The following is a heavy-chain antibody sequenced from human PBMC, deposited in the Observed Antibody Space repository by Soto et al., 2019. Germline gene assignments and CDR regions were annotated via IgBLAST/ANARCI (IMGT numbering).Heavy chain of an antibody. CDR2: IKSKTDGGTT. CDR3: TTYEVAAAGDDAFDI. CDR1: GFTFSNAW. V-gene: IGHV3-15*01. Sequence: EVQLVESGGGLVKPGGSLRLSCAASGFTFSNAWMSWVRQAPGKGLEWVGRIKSKTDGGTTDYAAPVKGRFTISRDDSKNTLYLQMNSLKTEDTAVYYCTTYEVAAAGDDAFDIWGQGTMVTVSS. J-gene: IGHJ3*02. D-gene: IGHD6-13*01.